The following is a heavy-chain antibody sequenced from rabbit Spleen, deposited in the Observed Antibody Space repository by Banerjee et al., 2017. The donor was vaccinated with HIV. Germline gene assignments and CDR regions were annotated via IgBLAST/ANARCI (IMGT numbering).Heavy chain of an antibody. J-gene: IGHJ6*01. V-gene: IGHV1S40*01. CDR2: IDTSNIKT. Sequence: QSLEESGGDLVKPGASLTLTCTASGFDFSGSAVPWVRQAPGKGLEWIGYIDTSNIKTYYASWAKGRFTISKTSSTTVTLQMTSLTAADTATYFCARDTSSSFSSYGMDLWGPGTLVTVS. D-gene: IGHD1-1*01. CDR3: ARDTSSSFSSYGMDL. CDR1: GFDFSGSA.